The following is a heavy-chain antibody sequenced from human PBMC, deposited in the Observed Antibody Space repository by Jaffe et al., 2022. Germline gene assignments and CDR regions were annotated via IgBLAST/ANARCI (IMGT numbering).Heavy chain of an antibody. J-gene: IGHJ4*02. D-gene: IGHD5-18*01. CDR2: IYWDDDK. V-gene: IGHV2-5*02. CDR3: AHRRELTMRPGTAMVLYYFDY. CDR1: GFSLNTSGVG. Sequence: QITLKESGPTLVKPTQTLTLTCTFSGFSLNTSGVGVGWIRQPPGKALEWLALIYWDDDKRYRPSLKSRLTITKDTSKNQVALTMTNMDPVDTATYYCAHRRELTMRPGTAMVLYYFDYWGQGTLVTVSS.